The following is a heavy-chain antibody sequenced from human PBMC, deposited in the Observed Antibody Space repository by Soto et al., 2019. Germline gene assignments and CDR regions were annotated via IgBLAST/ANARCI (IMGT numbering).Heavy chain of an antibody. D-gene: IGHD2-2*01. V-gene: IGHV1-18*01. CDR2: ISAYNGNT. CDR3: ARAPYCSSTSCYEFDY. CDR1: GYTFTSYG. Sequence: ASVKVSCKASGYTFTSYGISWVRQAPGQGLEWMGWISAYNGNTNYAQKLQGRVTMTTDTSTSTAYMELRSLRSDDTAVYYCARAPYCSSTSCYEFDYWGQGTLVTVSS. J-gene: IGHJ4*02.